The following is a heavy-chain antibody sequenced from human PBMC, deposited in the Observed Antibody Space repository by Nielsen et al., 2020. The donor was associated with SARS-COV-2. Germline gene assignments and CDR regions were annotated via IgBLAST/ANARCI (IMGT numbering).Heavy chain of an antibody. CDR3: AKDRGLTIFGVVIDYYGLDV. V-gene: IGHV3-23*01. Sequence: GESLKISCAASGFTFDDYAMSWVRQAPGKGLEWVSAISGSGGSTYYADSVKGRFTISRDNSKNTLDLQMNSLRAEDTAVYYCAKDRGLTIFGVVIDYYGLDVWGQGTTVTVSS. D-gene: IGHD3-3*01. J-gene: IGHJ6*02. CDR2: ISGSGGST. CDR1: GFTFDDYA.